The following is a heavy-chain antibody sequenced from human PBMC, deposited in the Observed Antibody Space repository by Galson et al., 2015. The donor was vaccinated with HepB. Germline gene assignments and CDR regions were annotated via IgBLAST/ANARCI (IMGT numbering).Heavy chain of an antibody. V-gene: IGHV4-39*01. Sequence: TLSLTCTVSGGSISSSSYYWGWIRQPPGKGLEWIGSIYYSGSTYYNPSLKSRVTISVDTSKNQFSLKLSSVTAADTAVYYCAGRDSGYDWDHAFDIWGQGTMVTVSS. CDR2: IYYSGST. CDR3: AGRDSGYDWDHAFDI. D-gene: IGHD5-12*01. J-gene: IGHJ3*02. CDR1: GGSISSSSYY.